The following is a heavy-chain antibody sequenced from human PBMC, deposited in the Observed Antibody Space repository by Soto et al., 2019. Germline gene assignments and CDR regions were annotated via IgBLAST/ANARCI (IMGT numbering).Heavy chain of an antibody. CDR2: IYHSGST. CDR1: GGSISSYY. D-gene: IGHD2-2*01. J-gene: IGHJ4*02. Sequence: QVQLQESGPGLVKPSETLSLTCTVSGGSISSYYWSWIRQPPGKALEWIGYIYHSGSTNYNPSLKSRVTISVHTSKNQLSLNLSSVTAADTAVYYCATKPPYSTVWYYFDYWGQGALVTVSS. V-gene: IGHV4-59*01. CDR3: ATKPPYSTVWYYFDY.